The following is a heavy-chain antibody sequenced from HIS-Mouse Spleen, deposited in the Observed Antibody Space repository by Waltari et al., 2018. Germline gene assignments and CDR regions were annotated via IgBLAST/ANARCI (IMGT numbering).Heavy chain of an antibody. CDR3: ASDKYYDFRGFDP. J-gene: IGHJ5*02. V-gene: IGHV4-34*01. CDR2: INHSGST. D-gene: IGHD3-3*01. CDR1: GGSFSGYY. Sequence: QVQLQQWGAGLLKPSETLSLTCAVYGGSFSGYYWSLIRQPPGKGLEWIGEINHSGSTNYNPSLKSRVTISVDTSKNQFSLKLSPVTAADTAVYYCASDKYYDFRGFDPWGQGTLVTVSS.